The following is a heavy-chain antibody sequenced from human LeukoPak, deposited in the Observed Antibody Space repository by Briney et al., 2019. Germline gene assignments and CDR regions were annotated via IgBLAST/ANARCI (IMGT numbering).Heavy chain of an antibody. CDR2: TYYRSKWYN. V-gene: IGHV6-1*01. J-gene: IGHJ3*02. CDR3: CHSLSGRTGAFDI. CDR1: GDSVSSNSAA. Sequence: SQTLSLTCAISGDSVSSNSAAWNWIRQSPSRGLEWLGRTYYRSKWYNDYAVSVKSRITLNPDTSKNQFPLQLDSVTPEDTAVYYCCHSLSGRTGAFDIWGRGTVVTVSS. D-gene: IGHD2-21*01.